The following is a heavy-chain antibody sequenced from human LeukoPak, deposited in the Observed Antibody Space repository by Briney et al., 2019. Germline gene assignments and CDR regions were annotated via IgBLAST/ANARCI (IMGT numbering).Heavy chain of an antibody. Sequence: SETLSLTCTVSGGSISSSSYYWAWIRQPPGKGLEWIGSMYQSGSTYYNPFLNSRVTISIDTSKNQFSLKLSTVTAADTAVYYCAKRGSGDGYYFDYWGQGALVTVSS. CDR3: AKRGSGDGYYFDY. V-gene: IGHV4-39*01. CDR1: GGSISSSSYY. J-gene: IGHJ4*02. D-gene: IGHD2-15*01. CDR2: MYQSGST.